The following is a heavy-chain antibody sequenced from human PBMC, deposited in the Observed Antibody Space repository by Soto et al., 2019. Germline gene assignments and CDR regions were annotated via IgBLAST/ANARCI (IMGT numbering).Heavy chain of an antibody. J-gene: IGHJ4*02. V-gene: IGHV3-23*01. CDR2: ISGSGGST. CDR3: AKYYYDSSGYYHSDPYFDY. Sequence: GGSLRLSCAASGFTFSSYAMSWVRQAPGKGLEWVSAISGSGGSTYYADSVKGRFTISRDNSKNTLYLQMNSLRAEDTAVYYCAKYYYDSSGYYHSDPYFDYWGQGTLVTVSS. D-gene: IGHD3-22*01. CDR1: GFTFSSYA.